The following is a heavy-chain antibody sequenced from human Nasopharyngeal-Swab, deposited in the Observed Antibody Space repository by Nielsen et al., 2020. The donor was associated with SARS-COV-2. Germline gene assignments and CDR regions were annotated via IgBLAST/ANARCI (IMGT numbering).Heavy chain of an antibody. CDR1: GGTLNGFH. Sequence: SETLSLTCVVFGGTLNGFHWKWIRQTPGKGLEWIGEINDRGSGNYNPSLRSRVTISAGTSNIQISLKLNSVTAADTAVYYCARGYRETAGTIAAAGTDENYYYYMDVWGKGTTVTVSS. V-gene: IGHV4-34*01. CDR2: INDRGSG. CDR3: ARGYRETAGTIAAAGTDENYYYYMDV. D-gene: IGHD6-13*01. J-gene: IGHJ6*03.